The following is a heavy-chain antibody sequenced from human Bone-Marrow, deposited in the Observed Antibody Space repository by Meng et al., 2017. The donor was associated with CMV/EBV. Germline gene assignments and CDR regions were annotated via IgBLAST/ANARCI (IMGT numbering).Heavy chain of an antibody. Sequence: ASVKVSCKASGYTFTGYYMHWVRQAPGQGLEWMGWINPNSGGTNYAQKFQGRVTMTRDTSISTAYMELSRLRSDDTAVYYCARAPVGCSSTSCYFYYCDYWGQGKLVNVAS. CDR2: INPNSGGT. CDR1: GYTFTGYY. CDR3: ARAPVGCSSTSCYFYYCDY. D-gene: IGHD2-2*01. V-gene: IGHV1-2*02. J-gene: IGHJ4*02.